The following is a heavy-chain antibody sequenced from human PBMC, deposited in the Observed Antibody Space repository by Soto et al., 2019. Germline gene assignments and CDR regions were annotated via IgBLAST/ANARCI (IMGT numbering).Heavy chain of an antibody. V-gene: IGHV3-15*01. CDR1: VFTVRNSW. D-gene: IGHD3-22*01. Sequence: WGPRSSSGAASVFTVRNSWRSWVRPAPGKGLEWFGRIKSKTDGGTTDYAAPVKGRFTISRDDSKNTLYLQMNSLKTEDTAVYYCTTDSYMIVVVGDAFDIWGQGTMVTVSS. CDR3: TTDSYMIVVVGDAFDI. J-gene: IGHJ3*02. CDR2: IKSKTDGGTT.